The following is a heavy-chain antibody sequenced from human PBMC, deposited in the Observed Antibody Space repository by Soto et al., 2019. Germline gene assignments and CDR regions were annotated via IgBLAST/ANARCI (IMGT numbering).Heavy chain of an antibody. V-gene: IGHV4-38-2*02. CDR1: GCSISSAYC. D-gene: IGHD5-12*01. J-gene: IGHJ6*02. CDR3: ARDRFSQGYPAIYYYYGMDV. CDR2: NYSGTT. Sequence: SETLSLTCAVSGCSISSAYCCGWIRQSRGKRLERSGSNYSGTTYYNPSLKSRVTISVDTSKNQVSLTLSSVTAADTAVYYCARDRFSQGYPAIYYYYGMDVWGQGTTVTVSS.